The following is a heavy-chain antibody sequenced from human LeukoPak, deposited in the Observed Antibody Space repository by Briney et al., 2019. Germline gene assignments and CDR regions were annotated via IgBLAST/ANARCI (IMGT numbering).Heavy chain of an antibody. CDR1: GLTFSSYW. V-gene: IGHV3-74*01. Sequence: GGSLRLSCAASGLTFSSYWMDWVRQAPGKGLVWVSRISTDGSSTSYADSVKGRFTISRDNAKNILYLQMNSLRVEDTAVYYCATSSTSCCDYWGQGTLVTVSS. J-gene: IGHJ4*02. CDR3: ATSSTSCCDY. CDR2: ISTDGSST. D-gene: IGHD2-2*01.